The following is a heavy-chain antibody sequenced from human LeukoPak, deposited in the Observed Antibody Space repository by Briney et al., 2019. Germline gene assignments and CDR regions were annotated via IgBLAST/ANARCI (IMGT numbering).Heavy chain of an antibody. CDR3: ARGCCSSTNCFLDY. V-gene: IGHV3-30-3*01. D-gene: IGHD2-2*01. CDR1: GFTFSSYA. J-gene: IGHJ4*02. CDR2: ISFDENNK. Sequence: PGGSLRLSCAASGFTFSSYAFHWVRQAPGKGLEWVATISFDENNKYYADSVKGRFTISRDNSKNTLYLQMNSLRAKDTAVYSCARGCCSSTNCFLDYWGQGTLVTVSS.